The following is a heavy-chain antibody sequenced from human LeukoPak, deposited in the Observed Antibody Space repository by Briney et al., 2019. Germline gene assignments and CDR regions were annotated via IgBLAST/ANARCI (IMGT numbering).Heavy chain of an antibody. CDR2: IYSGGST. V-gene: IGHV3-53*01. D-gene: IGHD2-21*01. CDR3: ASVTGALWFYYYMDV. CDR1: GFTVSSNY. J-gene: IGHJ6*03. Sequence: GGSLRLSXAASGFTVSSNYMSWVRQTPGKGLEWVSVIYSGGSTYYADSVKGRFTISRDNSKNTLYLQMNSLRAEDTAVYYCASVTGALWFYYYMDVWGKGTTVTVSS.